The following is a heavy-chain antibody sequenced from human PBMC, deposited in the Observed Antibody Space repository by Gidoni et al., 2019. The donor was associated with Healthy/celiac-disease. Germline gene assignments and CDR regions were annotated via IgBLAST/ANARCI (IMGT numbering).Heavy chain of an antibody. Sequence: QVQLVQSGAEVKKPGASVKVSCKASGYTFTGYYMHWVRQAPGQGLEWMGWINPNSGGTNYAQKFQGRVTMTRDTSISTAYMELSRLRSDDTAVYYCARGLGYCSGGSCYHDYWGQGTLVTVSS. CDR3: ARGLGYCSGGSCYHDY. V-gene: IGHV1-2*02. J-gene: IGHJ4*02. CDR1: GYTFTGYY. D-gene: IGHD2-15*01. CDR2: INPNSGGT.